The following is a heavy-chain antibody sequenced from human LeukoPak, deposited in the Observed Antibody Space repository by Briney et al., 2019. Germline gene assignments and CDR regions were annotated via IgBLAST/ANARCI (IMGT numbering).Heavy chain of an antibody. Sequence: TGGSLRLSCAASGFTFSSYSMNWVRQAPGKGLEWVSYISSSSSTIYYADSVKGRFTISRDNAKNSLYLQMNGLRAEDTAVYYCARGRYGDYPYNWFDPWGQGTLVTVSS. D-gene: IGHD4-17*01. J-gene: IGHJ5*02. CDR2: ISSSSSTI. CDR3: ARGRYGDYPYNWFDP. CDR1: GFTFSSYS. V-gene: IGHV3-48*04.